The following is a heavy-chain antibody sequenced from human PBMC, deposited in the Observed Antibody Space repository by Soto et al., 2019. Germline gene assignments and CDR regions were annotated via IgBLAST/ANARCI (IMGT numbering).Heavy chain of an antibody. V-gene: IGHV4-31*03. CDR3: ATWGRGVLIQNWFDP. CDR2: IYHTGST. J-gene: IGHJ5*02. Sequence: SETLSLTCTVSGVVLGSDAYYWSWIRQHPGKGLEWIGNIYHTGSTYYNPSLKSRVVISLDTSQNQFSLKLSSVTAADTGVYYCATWGRGVLIQNWFDPWGQGTLVTVSS. CDR1: GVVLGSDAYY. D-gene: IGHD3-10*01.